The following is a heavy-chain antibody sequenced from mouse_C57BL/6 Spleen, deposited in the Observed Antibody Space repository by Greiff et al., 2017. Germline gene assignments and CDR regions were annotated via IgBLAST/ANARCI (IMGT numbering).Heavy chain of an antibody. D-gene: IGHD1-1*01. Sequence: QVQLQQPGAELVKPGASVKLSCKASGYTFTSYWMHWVKQRPGRGLEWIGRIDPNSGGTKYNEQFKSKATLTVDKPSSTAYMQLSSLTSEDSAVYCCARRITSVVEGYFDVWGTGTTVTVSS. CDR2: IDPNSGGT. V-gene: IGHV1-72*01. CDR3: ARRITSVVEGYFDV. CDR1: GYTFTSYW. J-gene: IGHJ1*03.